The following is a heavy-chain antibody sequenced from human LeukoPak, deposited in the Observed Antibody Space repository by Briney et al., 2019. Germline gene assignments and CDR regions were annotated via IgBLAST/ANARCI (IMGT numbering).Heavy chain of an antibody. V-gene: IGHV3-48*03. Sequence: PGGSLRLSCAASGFTFSSYEMNWVRQAPGKGLEWVSYISSSGSTIYYADSVKGRFTISRDNAKNSLYLQMNSLRAEDTAVYYCARAGNYYDSSKDAFDIWGRGTMVTVSS. J-gene: IGHJ3*02. CDR2: ISSSGSTI. CDR1: GFTFSSYE. CDR3: ARAGNYYDSSKDAFDI. D-gene: IGHD3-22*01.